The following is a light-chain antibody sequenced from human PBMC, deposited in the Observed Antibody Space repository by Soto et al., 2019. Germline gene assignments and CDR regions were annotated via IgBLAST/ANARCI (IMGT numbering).Light chain of an antibody. V-gene: IGKV3-15*01. CDR3: QQYSDWPLT. CDR2: GAS. CDR1: QTLYNN. Sequence: EIVMTQSPATLSVSPGERATLSCRASQTLYNNLAWYQQKLGQAPRLLIYGASARATDTPARFSGSGSGTEFTLTISGLQSEDFAIYYCQQYSDWPLTFGGGTKVEIK. J-gene: IGKJ4*01.